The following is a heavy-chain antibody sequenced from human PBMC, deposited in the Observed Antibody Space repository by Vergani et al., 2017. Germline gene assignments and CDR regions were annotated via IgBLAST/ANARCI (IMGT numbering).Heavy chain of an antibody. D-gene: IGHD3-10*01. J-gene: IGHJ6*03. Sequence: QVQLQESGPGLVKPSETLSLTCTVSGGSVSSGSYYWSWIRQPAGKGLEWIGYFYYSGSTNYNPSLKSQVTISVDTAKNQFSLKLRSVTAADTAVYYCARTLWFGDPNYFDYYYMDVWGKGTTVTVSS. V-gene: IGHV4-61*10. CDR1: GGSVSSGSYY. CDR3: ARTLWFGDPNYFDYYYMDV. CDR2: FYYSGST.